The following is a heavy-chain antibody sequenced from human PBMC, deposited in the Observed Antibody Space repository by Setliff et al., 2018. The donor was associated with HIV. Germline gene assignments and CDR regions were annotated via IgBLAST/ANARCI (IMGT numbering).Heavy chain of an antibody. J-gene: IGHJ6*03. V-gene: IGHV4-39*07. CDR2: IYFSGSA. CDR3: ARTRGPAITQLRGRGSGYYMDV. CDR1: GASVSSSTYY. Sequence: PSETLSLTCNVSGASVSSSTYYWGWIRHSPEKGLEWIGRIYFSGSAYYNPSLESLVTISVDTSKNQFSLKLTYVTAADTAVDFCARTRGPAITQLRGRGSGYYMDVWGKGTTVTVSS. D-gene: IGHD3-10*01.